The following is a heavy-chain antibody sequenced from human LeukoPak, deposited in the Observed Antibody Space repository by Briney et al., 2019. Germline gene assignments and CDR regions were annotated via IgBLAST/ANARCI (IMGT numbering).Heavy chain of an antibody. CDR3: AKDLGEYSSSWPDY. CDR1: GFTFSSYA. J-gene: IGHJ4*02. Sequence: GGSLRLSCAASGFTFSSYAMSWVRQAPGKGLEWVSAISGSGGSTYYADSVKGRFTISRDNSKNTLYIQMNSLRAEDTAVYYCAKDLGEYSSSWPDYWGQGTLVTVSS. CDR2: ISGSGGST. D-gene: IGHD6-13*01. V-gene: IGHV3-23*01.